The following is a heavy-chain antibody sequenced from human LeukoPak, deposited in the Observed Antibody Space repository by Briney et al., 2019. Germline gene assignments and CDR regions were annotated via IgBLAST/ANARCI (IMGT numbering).Heavy chain of an antibody. V-gene: IGHV3-74*01. CDR1: GFTFSSYW. J-gene: IGHJ4*02. Sequence: GGSLRLSCAASGFTFSSYWMHWVRQAPGKGLVWVSRINSDGSSTSYADSVKSRFTISRDNAKNSLYLQMNSLRAEDTALYYCAKDNGSGSYDHFDYWGQGTLVTVSS. CDR3: AKDNGSGSYDHFDY. CDR2: INSDGSST. D-gene: IGHD3-10*01.